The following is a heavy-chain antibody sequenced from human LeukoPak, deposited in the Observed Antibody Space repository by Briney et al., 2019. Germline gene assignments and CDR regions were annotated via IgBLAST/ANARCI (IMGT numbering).Heavy chain of an antibody. Sequence: ASVKVSCKTSGYTFTNYDLNWVRQAAAQGLEWVGWMNPNGTNAENAQKFQGRVTMTRDTSLSTAYMELSSLRSEDTALYYCAIIVAAAGGSLTLDYWGQGTLVTVSS. CDR2: MNPNGTNA. CDR3: AIIVAAAGGSLTLDY. D-gene: IGHD6-13*01. CDR1: GYTFTNYD. J-gene: IGHJ4*02. V-gene: IGHV1-8*01.